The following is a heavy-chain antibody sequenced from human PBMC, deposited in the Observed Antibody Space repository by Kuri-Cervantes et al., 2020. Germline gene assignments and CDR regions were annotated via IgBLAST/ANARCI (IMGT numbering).Heavy chain of an antibody. Sequence: GESLKISCAASGFTFDNYAMRWVRQAPGKGLEWISGISGSGGSTYYADSVKGRFTISRDNSKNTLYLQMKSLRAEDTAVYYCAKPSAGFGELLYYYYGMDVWGQGTTVTVSS. CDR1: GFTFDNYA. CDR2: ISGSGGST. J-gene: IGHJ6*02. V-gene: IGHV3-23*01. CDR3: AKPSAGFGELLYYYYGMDV. D-gene: IGHD3-10*01.